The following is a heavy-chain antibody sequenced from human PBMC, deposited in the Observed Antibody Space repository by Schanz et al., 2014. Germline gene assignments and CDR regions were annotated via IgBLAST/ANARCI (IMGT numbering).Heavy chain of an antibody. CDR1: GFTLSNSD. Sequence: EVQLLESGGGLVQPGGSLRLSCAASGFTLSNSDMHWVRQGTGKGLEWVSTIGYLGDTYYPDSVKGRFTISRDNAKNSMYLHMKSLRGEDTAVYYCARDNYYGSGSCAYWGQGTLVTDSS. CDR2: IGYLGDT. J-gene: IGHJ4*02. D-gene: IGHD3-10*01. CDR3: ARDNYYGSGSCAY. V-gene: IGHV3-13*01.